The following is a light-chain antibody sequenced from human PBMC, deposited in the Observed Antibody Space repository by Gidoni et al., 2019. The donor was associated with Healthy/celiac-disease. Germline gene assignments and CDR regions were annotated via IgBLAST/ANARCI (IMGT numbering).Light chain of an antibody. CDR1: SSNIGSNT. CDR2: STN. CDR3: AAGDDRLNGLYV. J-gene: IGLJ1*01. Sequence: QSVLTQPPSASGTPGQRVTISWSGSSSNIGSNTVNWYQQPPGTAPKRRIYSTNQRRSGAPYRFSGSKSGTSASLAISGIQAEDEADYYCAAGDDRLNGLYVFGTGTKVTVL. V-gene: IGLV1-44*01.